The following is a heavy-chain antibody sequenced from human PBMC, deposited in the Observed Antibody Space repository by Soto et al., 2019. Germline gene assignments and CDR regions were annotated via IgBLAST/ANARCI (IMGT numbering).Heavy chain of an antibody. V-gene: IGHV4-59*12. J-gene: IGHJ6*03. CDR1: GGSISSYY. CDR3: AREVMVYKRRDYYYYMDV. D-gene: IGHD2-8*01. CDR2: IYYSGST. Sequence: SETLSLTCTVSGGSISSYYWSWIRQPPGKGLEWIGYIYYSGSTNYNPSLKSRVTISVDTSKNQFSLKLSSVTAADTAVYYCAREVMVYKRRDYYYYMDVWGKGTTVTVSS.